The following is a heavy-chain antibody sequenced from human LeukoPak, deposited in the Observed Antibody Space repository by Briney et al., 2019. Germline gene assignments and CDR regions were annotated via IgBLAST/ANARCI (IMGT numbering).Heavy chain of an antibody. CDR2: ISSSSSTI. J-gene: IGHJ6*02. Sequence: QPGGSLRLSCAASGFTFSSYSMNWVRQAPVKGLEWVSYISSSSSTIYYADSVKGRFTISRDNAKNSLYLQMNSLRDEDTAVYYCARDLDDYYDTYYYYGMDVWGQGTTVTVSS. CDR1: GFTFSSYS. V-gene: IGHV3-48*02. D-gene: IGHD3-22*01. CDR3: ARDLDDYYDTYYYYGMDV.